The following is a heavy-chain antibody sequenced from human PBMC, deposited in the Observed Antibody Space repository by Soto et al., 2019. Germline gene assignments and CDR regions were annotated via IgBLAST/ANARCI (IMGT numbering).Heavy chain of an antibody. J-gene: IGHJ4*02. CDR3: ARQRTTVVTQAYFDH. V-gene: IGHV4-39*01. CDR2: IYYSGRT. CDR1: GESISSSSYY. D-gene: IGHD2-21*02. Sequence: SETLSLTCIVSGESISSSSYYWGWIRQPPGKGLDWIGSIYYSGRTYYNPSFKSRVTISIDTSKNQFSLKLSSVTATDTAVYYCARQRTTVVTQAYFDHWGQGALVTVSS.